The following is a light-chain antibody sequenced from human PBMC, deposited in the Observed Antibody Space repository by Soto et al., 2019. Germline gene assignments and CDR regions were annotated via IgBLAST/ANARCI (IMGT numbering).Light chain of an antibody. CDR2: DAS. CDR3: QQRGNRLT. V-gene: IGKV3-11*01. Sequence: EIVLTPSPATLSLSPGERATLSCRASQSVSPYLAWYQQKPGQAPRLLIYDASNRATGIPARFSGSGSGTDFTLTISSLEPEDFAVYYCQQRGNRLTFGGGTKVDI. CDR1: QSVSPY. J-gene: IGKJ4*01.